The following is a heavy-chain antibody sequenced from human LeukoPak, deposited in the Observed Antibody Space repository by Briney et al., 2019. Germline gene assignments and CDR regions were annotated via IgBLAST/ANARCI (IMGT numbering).Heavy chain of an antibody. Sequence: SETLSLTCTVSGGSISSYYWSWIRQPPGKGLEWIGYIYYSGSTNYNPSLKSRVTISVDTSKNQFSLKLSSVTAADTAVYYCARGGAARLHFQNWGQGTLVTVS. J-gene: IGHJ1*01. V-gene: IGHV4-59*01. CDR2: IYYSGST. D-gene: IGHD6-6*01. CDR1: GGSISSYY. CDR3: ARGGAARLHFQN.